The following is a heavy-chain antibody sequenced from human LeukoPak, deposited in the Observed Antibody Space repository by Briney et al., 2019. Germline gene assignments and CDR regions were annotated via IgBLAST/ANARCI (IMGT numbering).Heavy chain of an antibody. J-gene: IGHJ4*02. CDR1: GFTFSDYY. D-gene: IGHD5-12*01. Sequence: PGGSLRLSCAASGFTFSDYYMSWIRQAPGKGLECVSYMASSGRTIYSADSVMGRFTVSRGNTKNSLYLQMTSLSAEDTAVYYCARSGYGEYDFWGQGTLVTVSS. CDR3: ARSGYGEYDF. CDR2: MASSGRTI. V-gene: IGHV3-11*01.